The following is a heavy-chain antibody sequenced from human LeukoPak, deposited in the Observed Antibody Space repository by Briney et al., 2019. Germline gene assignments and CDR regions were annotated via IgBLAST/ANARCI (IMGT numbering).Heavy chain of an antibody. V-gene: IGHV1-69*05. D-gene: IGHD4-17*01. Sequence: ASVKVSCKASGGTFSSYAISWVRQAPGQGLEWMGRIIPIFGTANYAQKFQGRVTITTDESTSTAYMELSSLGSEDTAVYYCARNYGDYFAYMDVWGKGTTVTVSS. CDR3: ARNYGDYFAYMDV. CDR1: GGTFSSYA. J-gene: IGHJ6*03. CDR2: IIPIFGTA.